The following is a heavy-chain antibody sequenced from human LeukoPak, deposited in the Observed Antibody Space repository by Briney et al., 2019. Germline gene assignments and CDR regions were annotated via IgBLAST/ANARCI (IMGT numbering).Heavy chain of an antibody. CDR1: GGSISSYN. CDR3: AGQSPFMVLRAFDI. CDR2: IYYSGST. Sequence: SETLSLTCTVSGGSISSYNWSWSRQPPGKGLEWVEYIYYSGSTNYNPYLKSRVTITVDTSKNQSYLKLSCVTAADTAVYYCAGQSPFMVLRAFDIWGQGTMVTVSS. J-gene: IGHJ3*02. V-gene: IGHV4-59*08. D-gene: IGHD3-10*01.